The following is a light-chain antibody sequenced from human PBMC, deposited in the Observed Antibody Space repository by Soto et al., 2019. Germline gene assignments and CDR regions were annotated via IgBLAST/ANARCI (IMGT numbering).Light chain of an antibody. CDR3: QLYNGT. J-gene: IGKJ1*01. V-gene: IGKV1D-8*03. Sequence: VIWMTQSPSLLSASTGDRVTISCRMSQGISSYLAWYQQKPGKAPELLIYRASTLESGVPSRFSGSGSGTEFTLTISRLQPDDLATYYCQLYNGTFGQGTKVDIK. CDR2: RAS. CDR1: QGISSY.